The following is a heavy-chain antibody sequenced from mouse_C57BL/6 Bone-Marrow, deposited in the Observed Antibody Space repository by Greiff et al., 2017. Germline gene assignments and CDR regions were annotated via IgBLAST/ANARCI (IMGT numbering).Heavy chain of an antibody. CDR1: GFTFSSYA. V-gene: IGHV5-4*01. CDR3: ARLDYYAMDY. Sequence: DVQLVESGGGLVKPGGSLKLSCAASGFTFSSYAMSWVRQTPEKRLEWVATISDGGSYTYYPDNVKGRFTISRDNAKNTLYLQMSHLKSEDTAMYYCARLDYYAMDYWGQGTSVTVSS. CDR2: ISDGGSYT. J-gene: IGHJ4*01.